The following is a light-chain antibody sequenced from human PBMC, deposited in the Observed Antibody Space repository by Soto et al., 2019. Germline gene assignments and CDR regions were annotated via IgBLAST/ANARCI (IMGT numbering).Light chain of an antibody. J-gene: IGKJ2*01. CDR1: RTVFTF. V-gene: IGKV3-11*01. CDR2: DAS. CDR3: QQRAIWPYT. Sequence: EIALTQSPATLSLSPGERATLSCMANRTVFTFLIWYQQKPGQAPRLLIYDASNRATNIPARFSGTGSGTDFRLTISSLEPEDCALYFCQQRAIWPYTFGPGTKLEIK.